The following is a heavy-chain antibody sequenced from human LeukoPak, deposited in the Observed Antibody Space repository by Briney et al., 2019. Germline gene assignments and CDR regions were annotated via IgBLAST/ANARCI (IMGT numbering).Heavy chain of an antibody. Sequence: GGSLRLSCAASGFTFDDYAMHWVRQAPGKGLEWVSGVTWNSGSIDYADSVKGRFTISRDNAKNILYLEVNSLRTDDTAVYYCARGGLEPVDYWGQGTLVTVSS. J-gene: IGHJ4*02. CDR2: VTWNSGSI. CDR1: GFTFDDYA. V-gene: IGHV3-9*01. CDR3: ARGGLEPVDY. D-gene: IGHD5-24*01.